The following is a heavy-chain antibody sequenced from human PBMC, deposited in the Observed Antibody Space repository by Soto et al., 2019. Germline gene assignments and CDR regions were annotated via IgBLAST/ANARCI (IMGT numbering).Heavy chain of an antibody. Sequence: GGSLRVSCAASGFTVSSNYMSWVRQAPGKGLEWVSVIYSGGSTYYADSVKGRFTISRDNSKNTLYLQMNSLRAEDTAVYYCARVHCSSTSCYGPYYYYYMDVWGKGTTVTVSS. J-gene: IGHJ6*03. D-gene: IGHD2-2*01. CDR1: GFTVSSNY. CDR2: IYSGGST. V-gene: IGHV3-66*01. CDR3: ARVHCSSTSCYGPYYYYYMDV.